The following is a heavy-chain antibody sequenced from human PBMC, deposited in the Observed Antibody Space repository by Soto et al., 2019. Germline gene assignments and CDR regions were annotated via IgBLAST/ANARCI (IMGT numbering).Heavy chain of an antibody. CDR1: GGSISSHY. D-gene: IGHD6-19*01. Sequence: QVQLQESGPGLVKPSETLSLTCTVSGGSISSHYWSWIRQSPGKGLEWIGYIYYSGSTNYNPSLKSRVTISVDTSKNQFSLKLSSVTAADTAVYYCARGSGWYYYWGQGTLVTVSS. CDR3: ARGSGWYYY. CDR2: IYYSGST. V-gene: IGHV4-59*11. J-gene: IGHJ4*02.